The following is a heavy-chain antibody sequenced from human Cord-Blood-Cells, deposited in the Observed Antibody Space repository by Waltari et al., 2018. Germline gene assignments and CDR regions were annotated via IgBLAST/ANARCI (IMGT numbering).Heavy chain of an antibody. D-gene: IGHD3-3*01. CDR2: IYHSGST. CDR1: GYSISSGYY. V-gene: IGHV4-38-2*01. CDR3: ARGDLVRN. Sequence: QVQLQESGPGLVKPSAALSRAGAVSGYSISSGYYWGWIRQPPGKGLEWIGSIYHSGSTYYNPSLKSRVTISVDTSKNQFSLKLSSVTAADTAVYYCARGDLVRNWGQGTLVTVSS. J-gene: IGHJ4*02.